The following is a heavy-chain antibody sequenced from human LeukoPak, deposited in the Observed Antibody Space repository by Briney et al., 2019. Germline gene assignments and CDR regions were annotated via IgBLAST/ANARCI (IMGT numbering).Heavy chain of an antibody. CDR3: ARHTFGFDP. Sequence: SETLSLTCAVSGFSISSGYYWGWIRQPPGKGLEWIGSIYHSGRTYYNPSLKSRVTISVDTSKKESSLKLSPITAADTAVYYCARHTFGFDPWGQGTLVSVSS. J-gene: IGHJ5*02. D-gene: IGHD2-2*02. CDR2: IYHSGRT. V-gene: IGHV4-38-2*01. CDR1: GFSISSGYY.